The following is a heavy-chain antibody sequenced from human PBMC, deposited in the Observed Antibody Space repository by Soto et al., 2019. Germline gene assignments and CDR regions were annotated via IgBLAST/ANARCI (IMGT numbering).Heavy chain of an antibody. V-gene: IGHV4-61*01. CDR3: ARDSLTGNYFDP. Sequence: SETLSLTCTVSGGSISSGNYYWSWIRQPPGKGLEWIGYIYYSGNTSYNPSLKNRVTISVDTSKNQFSLTLSFVTAADTAVYYCARDSLTGNYFDPWGQGTLVTVSS. CDR2: IYYSGNT. CDR1: GGSISSGNYY. J-gene: IGHJ5*02. D-gene: IGHD1-7*01.